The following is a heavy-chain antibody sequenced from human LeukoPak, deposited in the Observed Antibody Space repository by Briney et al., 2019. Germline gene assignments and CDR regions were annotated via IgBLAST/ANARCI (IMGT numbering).Heavy chain of an antibody. Sequence: ASVKVSCKVSGYTLTELSMHWVRQAPGKGLAWMGGFDPEDGETIYAQKFRGRVTMTEDTSTDTAYMELSSLRSEDTAVYYCAAYEIAVAGTFYDYWGQGTLVTVSS. J-gene: IGHJ4*02. CDR3: AAYEIAVAGTFYDY. CDR2: FDPEDGET. D-gene: IGHD6-19*01. V-gene: IGHV1-24*01. CDR1: GYTLTELS.